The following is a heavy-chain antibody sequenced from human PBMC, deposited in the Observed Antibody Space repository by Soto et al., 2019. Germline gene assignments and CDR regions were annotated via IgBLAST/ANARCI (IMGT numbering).Heavy chain of an antibody. J-gene: IGHJ6*02. Sequence: QVQLVESGGGVVQPGRSLRLSCAASGFTFSSYGMHWVRQAPGKGLEWVAVISYDGSNKYYADSVKGRFTISRDNSKNTLYLQMNSLRAEDTAVYYCAKEMVWSLVTQRIYYYYYYGMDVWGQGTTVTVSS. CDR3: AKEMVWSLVTQRIYYYYYYGMDV. D-gene: IGHD2-15*01. CDR1: GFTFSSYG. CDR2: ISYDGSNK. V-gene: IGHV3-30*18.